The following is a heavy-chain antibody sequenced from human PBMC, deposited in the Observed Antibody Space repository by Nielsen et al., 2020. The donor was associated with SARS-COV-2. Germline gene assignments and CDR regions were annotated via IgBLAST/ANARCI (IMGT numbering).Heavy chain of an antibody. CDR1: GFTFSSYS. V-gene: IGHV3-30*03. CDR3: ARDSGADAFDI. D-gene: IGHD3-10*01. CDR2: ISYDGSNK. Sequence: GESLKISCAASGFTFSSYSMNWVRQAPGKGLEWVAVISYDGSNKYYADSVKGRFTISRDNSKNTLYLQMNSLRAEDTAVYYCARDSGADAFDIWGQGTMVTVSS. J-gene: IGHJ3*02.